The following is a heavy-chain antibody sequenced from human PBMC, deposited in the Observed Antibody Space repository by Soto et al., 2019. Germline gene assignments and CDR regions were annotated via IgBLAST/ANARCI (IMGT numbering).Heavy chain of an antibody. J-gene: IGHJ4*02. V-gene: IGHV4-31*03. CDR2: IYYSGST. D-gene: IGHD3-10*01. CDR3: ARGRESPSFFDY. Sequence: SETLSLTCTVSGGSISSGGYYWSWIRQHPGKGLEWIGYIYYSGSTYYNPSLKSRVTISVDTSKNQFSLKLSSVTAADTAVYYCARGRESPSFFDYWGQGTLVTVSS. CDR1: GGSISSGGYY.